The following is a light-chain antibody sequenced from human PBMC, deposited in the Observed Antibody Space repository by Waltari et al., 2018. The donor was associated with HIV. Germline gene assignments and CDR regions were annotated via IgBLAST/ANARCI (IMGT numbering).Light chain of an antibody. CDR1: SSHVGSYNL. J-gene: IGLJ2*01. Sequence: QSALTQPASVSGSPGQSITISCTGTSSHVGSYNLVSWYQQHPGKAPKLMIYEGSKRPSGVSNRFSGSKSGNTASLTISGLQAEDEADYYCCSYAGSLVVFGGGTKLTVL. CDR2: EGS. V-gene: IGLV2-23*01. CDR3: CSYAGSLVV.